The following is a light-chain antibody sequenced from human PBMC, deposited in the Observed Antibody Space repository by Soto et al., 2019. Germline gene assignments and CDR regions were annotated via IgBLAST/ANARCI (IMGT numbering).Light chain of an antibody. CDR2: GAS. CDR3: HQYNNWPPIT. Sequence: EIVMTQSPATLSVSPGERATLSCRASQSVSSNLAWYQQKPGQAPRLLIYGASTRATGIPARFSGSGSGTKFTLTISSLQSADFAVYYCHQYNNWPPITFGQGTKLEIK. CDR1: QSVSSN. V-gene: IGKV3-15*01. J-gene: IGKJ2*01.